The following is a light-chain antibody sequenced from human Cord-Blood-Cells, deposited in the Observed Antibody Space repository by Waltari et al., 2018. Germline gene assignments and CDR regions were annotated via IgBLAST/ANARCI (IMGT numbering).Light chain of an antibody. J-gene: IGKJ2*01. Sequence: DIQLTQSPSFLSASVGDRVTITCRASQGISSYLAWYQQKPGKAPKRLIYAASTLQSGVPSRFSGSGSGTEFTLTISSLQPEYFATYYCQQLNSYPYTFGQGTKLEIK. CDR3: QQLNSYPYT. CDR1: QGISSY. V-gene: IGKV1-9*01. CDR2: AAS.